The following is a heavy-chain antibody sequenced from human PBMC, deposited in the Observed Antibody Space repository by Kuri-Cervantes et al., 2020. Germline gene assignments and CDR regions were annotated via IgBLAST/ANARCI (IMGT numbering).Heavy chain of an antibody. D-gene: IGHD4-11*01. J-gene: IGHJ4*02. CDR1: GFSFSTYS. CDR3: TRGLQYSSDF. Sequence: ETLSLTCAASGFSFSTYSMNWVRQAPGKGLEWVSYMTSDSRTIHYADSVKGRFTISRDNAMKSLYLQMDTLRVEDTAIYYCTRGLQYSSDFWGQGTLVTVSS. V-gene: IGHV3-48*01. CDR2: MTSDSRTI.